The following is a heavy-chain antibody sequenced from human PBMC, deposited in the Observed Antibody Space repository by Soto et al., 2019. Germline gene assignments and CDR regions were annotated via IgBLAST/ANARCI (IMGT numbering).Heavy chain of an antibody. D-gene: IGHD2-15*01. CDR1: GFTFTNYA. CDR2: ISYDGNTK. Sequence: GGSLRLSCAASGFTFTNYAMHWVRQGPGKGLEWVAVISYDGNTKFYTDFLKGRLSISRDNSKNTLYLQMNSLRAEDTAVYYCAKDPRYCSGGTCFPEGEHWLDSWGQGTLVTVSS. CDR3: AKDPRYCSGGTCFPEGEHWLDS. V-gene: IGHV3-30-3*01. J-gene: IGHJ5*01.